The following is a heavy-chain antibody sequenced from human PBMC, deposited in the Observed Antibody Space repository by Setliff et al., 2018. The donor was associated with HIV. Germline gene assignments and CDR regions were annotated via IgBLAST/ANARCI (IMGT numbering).Heavy chain of an antibody. V-gene: IGHV4-34*01. CDR1: GGSFSGNY. D-gene: IGHD6-13*01. CDR3: GGSSRWGFVC. CDR2: INHSANT. Sequence: SETLSLTCAVYGGSFSGNYWNWIRQPPGKGLEWIGEINHSANTNYSPSLKSRVTMSVDSSKNQFSLKLSSVTAADRAVYYCGGSSRWGFVCWGQGTLITVSS. J-gene: IGHJ4*02.